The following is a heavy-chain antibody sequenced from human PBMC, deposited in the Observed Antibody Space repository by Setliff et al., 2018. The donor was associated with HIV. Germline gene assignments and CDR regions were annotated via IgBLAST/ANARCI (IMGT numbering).Heavy chain of an antibody. Sequence: PGGSLRLSCAASGFTFDDYGMSWVRQAPGKGLEWVSGINWNGGSTGYADSVKGRFTISRDNAKNSLYLQMNSLRAEDTALYYCARDIRLRELLGYFDYWCQGTLVTVSS. D-gene: IGHD1-7*01. V-gene: IGHV3-20*04. CDR2: INWNGGST. CDR3: ARDIRLRELLGYFDY. CDR1: GFTFDDYG. J-gene: IGHJ4*02.